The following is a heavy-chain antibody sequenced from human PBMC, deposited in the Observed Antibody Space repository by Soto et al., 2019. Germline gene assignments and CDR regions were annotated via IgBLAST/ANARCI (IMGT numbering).Heavy chain of an antibody. CDR2: ISAYKGNT. V-gene: IGHV1-18*01. D-gene: IGHD2-15*01. Sequence: QVQLVQSGAEVKRPGGSVKVSRKATGYTFTNFGISWVRQAPGEGLEWMGWISAYKGNTNYAQKFQGRVTTTTDTSKSTASMEVRSLRFDATAVYYCARGGTPIDYLGQGTLVTVSS. J-gene: IGHJ4*02. CDR3: ARGGTPIDY. CDR1: GYTFTNFG.